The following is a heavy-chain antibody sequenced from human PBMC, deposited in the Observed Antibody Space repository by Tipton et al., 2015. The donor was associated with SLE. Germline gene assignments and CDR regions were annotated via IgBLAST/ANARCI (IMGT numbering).Heavy chain of an antibody. CDR1: GFTFNSYW. D-gene: IGHD6-19*01. CDR2: LRQDGSEK. V-gene: IGHV3-7*01. J-gene: IGHJ4*02. Sequence: GSLRLSCAASGFTFNSYWMSWVRQGPGKGLEWVANLRQDGSEKYYADSVKGRFTISRDNAKNSLYLQMNSLRAEDTAVYYCATSGLVVACTGTDFDYWGQGTLVTVSS. CDR3: ATSGLVVACTGTDFDY.